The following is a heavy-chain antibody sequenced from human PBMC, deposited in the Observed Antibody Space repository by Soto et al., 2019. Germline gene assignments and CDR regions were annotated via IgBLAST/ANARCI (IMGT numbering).Heavy chain of an antibody. CDR1: GFSFSSFA. V-gene: IGHV3-23*01. Sequence: GGSLRLSCEASGFSFSSFAMTWVRQAPGKGLEWVSTTGASGRTTYYAHSVKGRFTVSRDNSKNTLDLQMSSLRAEDTAVYYCATVHNTSRSFDYWGQGTLVTVSS. J-gene: IGHJ4*02. CDR2: TGASGRTT. CDR3: ATVHNTSRSFDY. D-gene: IGHD2-2*02.